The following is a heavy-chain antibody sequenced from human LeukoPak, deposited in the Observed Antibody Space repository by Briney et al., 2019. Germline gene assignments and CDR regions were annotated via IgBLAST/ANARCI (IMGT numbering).Heavy chain of an antibody. D-gene: IGHD1-7*01. Sequence: PGGSLRLSCAASGFTFDDYGMSWVRQAPGKGLEWVSGINWNGGSTGYADSVKGRFTISRDNAKNSLYLQMNSLRAEDTALYYCARDRDRGVNWNYGFDYWGQGTLVTVSS. CDR3: ARDRDRGVNWNYGFDY. CDR1: GFTFDDYG. J-gene: IGHJ4*02. CDR2: INWNGGST. V-gene: IGHV3-20*04.